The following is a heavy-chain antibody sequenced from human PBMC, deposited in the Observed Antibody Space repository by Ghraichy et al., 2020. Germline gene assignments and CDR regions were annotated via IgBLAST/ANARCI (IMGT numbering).Heavy chain of an antibody. D-gene: IGHD4-11*01. V-gene: IGHV3-21*01. Sequence: GGSLRLSCAVSGFTFSNYNMNWVRQAPGKGLEWVSSISSSSTYIYYADSVKGRFTISRDNAKNSLFLQMNSLRAEDTAVYYCAGGEDYSSLRGDYWGQGTLVTVSS. CDR1: GFTFSNYN. CDR3: AGGEDYSSLRGDY. J-gene: IGHJ4*02. CDR2: ISSSSTYI.